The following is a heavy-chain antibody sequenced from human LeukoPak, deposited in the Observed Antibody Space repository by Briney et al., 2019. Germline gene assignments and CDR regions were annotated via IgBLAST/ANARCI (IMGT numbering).Heavy chain of an antibody. CDR2: ISSSGSTI. V-gene: IGHV3-11*01. D-gene: IGHD3-22*01. J-gene: IGHJ4*02. CDR3: AKDPDGHYYDSSGYPES. CDR1: GFTFSDYY. Sequence: PGGSLRLSCAASGFTFSDYYMSWIRQAPGKGLEWVSYISSSGSTIYYADSVKGRFTISRDNAKNSLYLQMNSLRAEDTALYYCAKDPDGHYYDSSGYPESWGQGTLVTVSS.